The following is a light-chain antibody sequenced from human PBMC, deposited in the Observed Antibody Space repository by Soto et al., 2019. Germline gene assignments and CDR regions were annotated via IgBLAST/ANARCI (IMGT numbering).Light chain of an antibody. CDR3: ETWDDNTWV. J-gene: IGLJ3*02. CDR2: LEGDGSY. V-gene: IGLV4-60*02. CDR1: SGHSSFI. Sequence: QLVLTQSSSASASLGSSVKLTCTLSSGHSSFIIAWHQQQPGKAPRFLMKLEGDGSYDKGSGVPDRFSGSSSGADRYLTISNLQFEDEADYYCETWDDNTWVFGGGTKVTV.